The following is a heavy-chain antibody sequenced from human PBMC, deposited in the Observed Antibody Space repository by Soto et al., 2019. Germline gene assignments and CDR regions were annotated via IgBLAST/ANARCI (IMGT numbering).Heavy chain of an antibody. D-gene: IGHD3-16*01. Sequence: QVQLQESGPGLVKPSETLSLTCTVSGGSISSYYWSWIRQPPGKGLEWIGYIYYSGSTNYNPSLKGRVTISVDTSKNPFALKLSPGTAADTAGYYCARAWGGNVFDYWGQGTLVTVSS. J-gene: IGHJ4*02. V-gene: IGHV4-59*08. CDR1: GGSISSYY. CDR3: ARAWGGNVFDY. CDR2: IYYSGST.